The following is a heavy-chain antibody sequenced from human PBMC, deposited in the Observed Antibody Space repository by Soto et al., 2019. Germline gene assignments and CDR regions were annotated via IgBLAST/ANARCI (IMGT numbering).Heavy chain of an antibody. V-gene: IGHV3-30*18. CDR1: GFTFSSYG. J-gene: IGHJ4*02. CDR3: AKDHMRYSRSWNLDY. Sequence: PVGSLRLSCAASGFTFSSYGMHWFRPAPVNGLEWVAVISYDGSNKYYADSVKGRFTISRDNSKNTLYLQMNSLRAEDTAVYYCAKDHMRYSRSWNLDYWGQGTLVTVSS. CDR2: ISYDGSNK. D-gene: IGHD6-13*01.